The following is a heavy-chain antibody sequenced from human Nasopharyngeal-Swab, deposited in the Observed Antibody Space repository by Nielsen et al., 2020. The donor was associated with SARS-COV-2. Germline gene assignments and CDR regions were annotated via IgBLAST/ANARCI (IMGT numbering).Heavy chain of an antibody. CDR2: IYYSGST. Sequence: LRLSCTVSGGSISSGGYYWSWIRQHPGKGLEWIGYIYYSGSTYYNPSLKSRVTISVDTSKNQFSLKLSSVTAADTAVYYCASAIVGATNGIDYWGQGTLVTVSS. D-gene: IGHD1-26*01. J-gene: IGHJ4*02. CDR3: ASAIVGATNGIDY. V-gene: IGHV4-31*03. CDR1: GGSISSGGYY.